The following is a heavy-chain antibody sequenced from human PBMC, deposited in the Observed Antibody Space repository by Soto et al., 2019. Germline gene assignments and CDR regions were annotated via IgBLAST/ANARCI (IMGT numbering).Heavy chain of an antibody. CDR2: INSKSGDA. CDR1: GYTFTGFY. D-gene: IGHD2-8*01. V-gene: IGHV1-2*02. CDR3: AMTHPISSSVYFDL. Sequence: GASVKVSCKCSGYTFTGFYMSWVRQAPGQGLEWMGWINSKSGDAHYAPRFQGRVTMTRDTSTSTVYLDLRNLGSDDTATYYCAMTHPISSSVYFDLWVQGNPVTV. J-gene: IGHJ4*02.